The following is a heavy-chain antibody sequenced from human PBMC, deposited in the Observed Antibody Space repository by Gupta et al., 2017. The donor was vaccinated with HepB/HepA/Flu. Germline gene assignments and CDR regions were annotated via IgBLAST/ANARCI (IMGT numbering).Heavy chain of an antibody. J-gene: IGHJ4*02. CDR3: ARQRTVYSTSPFDY. Sequence: EVQLVQSGAEVIKPGESLQISCKGSGYNFITYWIGWVTQMPGKDLEWLGVSYPGDANIRNSPSFQGQVTISADNSICTAYLHGSSLKVSDTAIYYCARQRTVYSTSPFDYWGQCTLVTVSS. D-gene: IGHD2-2*01. CDR1: GYNFITYW. CDR2: SYPGDANI. V-gene: IGHV5-51*01.